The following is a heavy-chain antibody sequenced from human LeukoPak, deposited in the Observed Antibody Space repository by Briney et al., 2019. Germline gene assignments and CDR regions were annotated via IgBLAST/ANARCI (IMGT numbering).Heavy chain of an antibody. D-gene: IGHD3-3*01. V-gene: IGHV3-7*01. J-gene: IGHJ4*02. CDR3: ARGRRRFLEWLNFDY. Sequence: GGSLRLSCAASGFTFSSYWMSWVRQAPGKGLEWVANIKQDGSEKYYVDSVKGRFTISRDNAKNSLYLQMNSLRAEDTAVYYCARGRRRFLEWLNFDYWGQGTLVTVSS. CDR2: IKQDGSEK. CDR1: GFTFSSYW.